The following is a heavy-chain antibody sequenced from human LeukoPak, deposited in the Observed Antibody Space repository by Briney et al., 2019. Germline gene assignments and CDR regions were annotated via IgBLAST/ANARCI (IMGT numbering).Heavy chain of an antibody. CDR3: ARDQQLVFDY. V-gene: IGHV1-69*13. CDR1: GYTFTGYY. Sequence: GASVKVSCKASGYTFTGYYMHWVRQAPGQGLEWMGGIIPIFGTANYAQKFQGRVTITADESTSTAYMELSSLRSEDTAVYYCARDQQLVFDYWGQGTLVTVSS. J-gene: IGHJ4*02. D-gene: IGHD6-13*01. CDR2: IIPIFGTA.